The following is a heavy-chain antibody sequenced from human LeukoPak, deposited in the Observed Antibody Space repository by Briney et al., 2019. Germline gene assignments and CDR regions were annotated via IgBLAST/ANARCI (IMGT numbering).Heavy chain of an antibody. V-gene: IGHV3-7*01. J-gene: IGHJ6*02. Sequence: GGSLRLSCAASGFTFSSYWMSWVRQAPGKGLEWVANIKQDGREKYYVDSVKGRFTISRDNAKNSLYLQMNSLRAEDTAVYYCARDCSSTSCYWYYYYYYGMDVWGQGTTVTVSS. CDR2: IKQDGREK. CDR1: GFTFSSYW. D-gene: IGHD2-2*01. CDR3: ARDCSSTSCYWYYYYYYGMDV.